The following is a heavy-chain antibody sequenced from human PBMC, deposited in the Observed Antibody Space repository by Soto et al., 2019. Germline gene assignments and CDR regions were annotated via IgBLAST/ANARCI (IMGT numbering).Heavy chain of an antibody. J-gene: IGHJ4*02. CDR1: GFIFSDYG. CDR3: AKEGATVGWPYGDY. D-gene: IGHD6-19*01. Sequence: QVQLVESGGGVVQPGTSLRLSCAASGFIFSDYGMHWVRQAPGKGPEWVAVIYYDGGRKEYGDSVKGRFTISRDNSQNSLYLQMNSLRPDDTAGYYCAKEGATVGWPYGDYWGQGAQVTVSS. V-gene: IGHV3-30*18. CDR2: IYYDGGRK.